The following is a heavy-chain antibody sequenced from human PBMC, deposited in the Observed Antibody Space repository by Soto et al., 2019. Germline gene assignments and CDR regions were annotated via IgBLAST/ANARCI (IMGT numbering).Heavy chain of an antibody. CDR1: GYTFTSYG. D-gene: IGHD6-13*01. CDR2: ISAYNGNT. J-gene: IGHJ6*03. CDR3: ARDSSWYYGYYHYYMDV. V-gene: IGHV1-18*01. Sequence: ASVKVSCKASGYTFTSYGISWVRQAPGQGLEWMGWISAYNGNTNYAQKLQGRVTMTTDTSTSTAYMELRSLRSDDTAVYYCARDSSWYYGYYHYYMDVWGTGTTVTLSS.